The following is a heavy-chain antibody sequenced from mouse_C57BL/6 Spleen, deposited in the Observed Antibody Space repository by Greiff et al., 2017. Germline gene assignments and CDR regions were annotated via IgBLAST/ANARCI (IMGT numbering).Heavy chain of an antibody. CDR2: IRNKANGYTT. D-gene: IGHD1-1*01. Sequence: EVKVVESGGGLVQPGGSLSLSCAASGFTFTDYYMSWVRQPPGKALEWLGFIRNKANGYTTEYSASVKGRFTISRDNSQSILYLQMNALRAEDSATYYCARSYYYGRFDYWGQGTTLTVSS. CDR3: ARSYYYGRFDY. V-gene: IGHV7-3*01. CDR1: GFTFTDYY. J-gene: IGHJ2*01.